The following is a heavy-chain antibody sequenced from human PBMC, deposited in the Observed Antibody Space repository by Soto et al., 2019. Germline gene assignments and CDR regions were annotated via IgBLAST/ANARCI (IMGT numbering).Heavy chain of an antibody. D-gene: IGHD7-27*01. CDR3: ARDPKTSGGQHWAFNYFDS. CDR2: IYHSGST. CDR1: GYSISSAYY. Sequence: SETLSLTCAVSGYSISSAYYWGCIRQPPGKGLEWIGNIYHSGSTYYNPSLKSRVTISVDTSKNQFFLNLSSVTAAAVYYCARDPKTSGGQHWAFNYFDSWGQGTLVTVYS. V-gene: IGHV4-38-2*01. J-gene: IGHJ4*02.